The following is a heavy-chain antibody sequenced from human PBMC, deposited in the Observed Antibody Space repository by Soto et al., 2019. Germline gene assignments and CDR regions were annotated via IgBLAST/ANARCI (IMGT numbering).Heavy chain of an antibody. Sequence: SVKVSCKASGGTFSSYTISWVRQAPGQGLEWMGRIIPILGIANYAQKFQGRVTITADKSTSTAYMELSSLRSEDTAVYYCAGNSDIVVVPAAVLADGMDVWGQGTTVTVSS. V-gene: IGHV1-69*02. CDR3: AGNSDIVVVPAAVLADGMDV. CDR1: GGTFSSYT. CDR2: IIPILGIA. D-gene: IGHD2-2*01. J-gene: IGHJ6*02.